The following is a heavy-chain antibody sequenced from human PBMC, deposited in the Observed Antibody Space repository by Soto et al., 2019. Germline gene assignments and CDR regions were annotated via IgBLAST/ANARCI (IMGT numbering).Heavy chain of an antibody. CDR3: ARGKLPAGVRFDP. D-gene: IGHD2-8*01. Sequence: QVQLQESGPGLVKPSQTLSLTCTVSGGSISSGGYYWSWIRQHPGKGLEWIGYIYYSGSTYYNPSLNGRVTISVDTSKNQFSLKLSSVTAADTAVYYCARGKLPAGVRFDPWGQGTLVTVSS. J-gene: IGHJ5*02. CDR1: GGSISSGGYY. CDR2: IYYSGST. V-gene: IGHV4-31*03.